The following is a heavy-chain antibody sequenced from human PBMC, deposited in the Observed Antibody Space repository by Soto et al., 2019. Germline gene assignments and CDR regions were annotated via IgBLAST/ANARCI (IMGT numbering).Heavy chain of an antibody. Sequence: QVQLQESGPGLVKPSETLSLTCTVSGGSISSYYWSWIRQPPGKGLEWSGYIYYSGSTNYNPSLKSRVTIAVDTSKNQFSLKLSSVTAADTAVYYCARQNIVATQGAFDIWGQGTMVTVSS. V-gene: IGHV4-59*01. CDR1: GGSISSYY. CDR2: IYYSGST. D-gene: IGHD5-12*01. J-gene: IGHJ3*02. CDR3: ARQNIVATQGAFDI.